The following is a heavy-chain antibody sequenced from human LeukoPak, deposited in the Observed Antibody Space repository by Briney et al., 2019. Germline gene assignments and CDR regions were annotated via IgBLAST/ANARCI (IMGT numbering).Heavy chain of an antibody. V-gene: IGHV1-2*02. CDR3: ARGKMNGDDIDY. CDR1: GYTFTGYY. Sequence: ASVKVSCKASGYTFTGYYIHWVRQAPGQGLEWMGWINPNSGTNYAQKFQGRVTMTGDTSISTTYMELSRRRSDDKAVYYCARGKMNGDDIDYWGQGTLVTVSS. J-gene: IGHJ4*02. D-gene: IGHD4-17*01. CDR2: INPNSGT.